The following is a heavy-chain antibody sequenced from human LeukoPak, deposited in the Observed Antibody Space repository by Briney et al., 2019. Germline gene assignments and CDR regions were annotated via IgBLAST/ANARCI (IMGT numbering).Heavy chain of an antibody. CDR3: ARDLYSYYGSFDY. D-gene: IGHD4-11*01. CDR1: GFTISDDYH. Sequence: SETLSLTCTVSGFTISDDYHWGWIRQPPGKGLEWIGTLYHSGNTYYKPSLKSRVTISVDMSKNQFSLTLTSVTAADTAVYYCARDLYSYYGSFDYWGQGTLVAVSS. J-gene: IGHJ4*02. CDR2: LYHSGNT. V-gene: IGHV4-38-2*02.